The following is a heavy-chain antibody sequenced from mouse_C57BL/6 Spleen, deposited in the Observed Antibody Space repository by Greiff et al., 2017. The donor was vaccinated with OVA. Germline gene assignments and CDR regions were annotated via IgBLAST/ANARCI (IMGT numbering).Heavy chain of an antibody. D-gene: IGHD2-3*01. CDR3: ANYDGYPYAMDY. Sequence: QVQLKQSGAELVKPGASVKISCKASGYAFSSYWMNWVKQRPGKGLEWIGQIYPGDGDTNYNGKFKGKATLTADKSSSTAYMQLSSLTSEDSAVYFCANYDGYPYAMDYWGQGTSVTVSS. CDR2: IYPGDGDT. CDR1: GYAFSSYW. J-gene: IGHJ4*01. V-gene: IGHV1-80*01.